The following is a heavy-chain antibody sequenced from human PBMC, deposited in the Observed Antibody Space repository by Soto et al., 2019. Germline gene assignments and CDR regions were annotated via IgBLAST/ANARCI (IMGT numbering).Heavy chain of an antibody. CDR3: ATDHWPSDTMIVDY. Sequence: GASVKVSCKVSGYTLTELSMHWVRQAPGKGLEWMGGFDPEDGETIYAQKFQGRVTMTEDTSTDTAYMELSSLRSEDTAVYYCATDHWPSDTMIVDYWGQGTLVTVSS. CDR2: FDPEDGET. V-gene: IGHV1-24*01. J-gene: IGHJ4*02. CDR1: GYTLTELS. D-gene: IGHD3-22*01.